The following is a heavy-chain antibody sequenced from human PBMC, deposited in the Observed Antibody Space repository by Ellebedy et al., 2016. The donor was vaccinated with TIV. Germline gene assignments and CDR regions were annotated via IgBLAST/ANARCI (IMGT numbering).Heavy chain of an antibody. Sequence: MPSETLSLTCAVYGGSFSGYYWSWIRQPPGKGLEWVGEINHSGSTNYNPSLKSRVTISVDPSKNQFSLKLSSVTAADTAVYYCAKRYCSGGSCYSYPHYWFDPWGQGTLVTVSS. CDR3: AKRYCSGGSCYSYPHYWFDP. V-gene: IGHV4-34*01. CDR2: INHSGST. J-gene: IGHJ5*02. CDR1: GGSFSGYY. D-gene: IGHD2-15*01.